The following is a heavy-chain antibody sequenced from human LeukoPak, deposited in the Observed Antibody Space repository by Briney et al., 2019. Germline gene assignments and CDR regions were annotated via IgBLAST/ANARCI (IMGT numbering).Heavy chain of an antibody. V-gene: IGHV3-30*02. CDR1: GFTFSSYG. J-gene: IGHJ4*02. CDR2: IRYDGSNK. CDR3: AKDPTYYDFWSGPQDY. Sequence: GGSLRLSCAASGFTFSSYGMHWVRQAPGKGQEWVAFIRYDGSNKYYADSVKGRFTISRDNSKNTLYLQMNSLRAEDTAVYYCAKDPTYYDFWSGPQDYWGQGTLVTVSS. D-gene: IGHD3-3*01.